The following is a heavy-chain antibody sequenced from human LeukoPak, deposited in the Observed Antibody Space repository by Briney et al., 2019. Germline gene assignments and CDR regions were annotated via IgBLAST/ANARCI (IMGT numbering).Heavy chain of an antibody. D-gene: IGHD6-6*01. V-gene: IGHV3-53*01. CDR2: IYSAGST. Sequence: GESLRLSCAASGFTVSSNYMSWVRQAPGKGLEWVSVIYSAGSTYYADSVKGRFTISRDNSKNTLYLQMNSLRAEDTAVYYRARDRPSSSFDAFDVWGQGTMVTVSS. J-gene: IGHJ3*01. CDR3: ARDRPSSSFDAFDV. CDR1: GFTVSSNY.